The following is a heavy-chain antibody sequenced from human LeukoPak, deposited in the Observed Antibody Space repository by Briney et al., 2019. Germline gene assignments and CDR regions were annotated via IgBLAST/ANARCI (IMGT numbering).Heavy chain of an antibody. D-gene: IGHD6-19*01. J-gene: IGHJ4*02. Sequence: QPGGSLRLSCAASGFTFSNYAMSWVRQTPGKGLECVSVVTGSGGDTYYTGSVNGRFTISRDNSKNTLYLQMNSLRVEDTAVYFCARASQWLAFDDWGQGTLVTVSS. CDR1: GFTFSNYA. CDR3: ARASQWLAFDD. V-gene: IGHV3-23*01. CDR2: VTGSGGDT.